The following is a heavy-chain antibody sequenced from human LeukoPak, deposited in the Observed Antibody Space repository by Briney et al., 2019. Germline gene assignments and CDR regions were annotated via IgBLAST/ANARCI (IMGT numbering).Heavy chain of an antibody. Sequence: SETLSLTCTVSGGSISSSYYYWSWIRQPPGKGLEWIGYIYYSGSTNYNPSLKSRVTISVDTSKNQFSLKLSSVTAADTAVYYCARDRDSVYYDSSGYYYDYYYGMDVWGQGTTVTVSS. V-gene: IGHV4-61*01. J-gene: IGHJ6*02. CDR3: ARDRDSVYYDSSGYYYDYYYGMDV. CDR1: GGSISSSYYY. D-gene: IGHD3-22*01. CDR2: IYYSGST.